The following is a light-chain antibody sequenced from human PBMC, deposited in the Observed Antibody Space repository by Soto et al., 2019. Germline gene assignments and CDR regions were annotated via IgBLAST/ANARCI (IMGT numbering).Light chain of an antibody. V-gene: IGKV3-15*01. CDR3: QQYNNWPPT. Sequence: EIVMTQSPATLSVSPGERATLSCRASQSVSRNLAWYQQKPGQAPRLLIYGASTRATGIPARFSGSGSGTEFTLTISSLQSEDFAVYYCQQYNNWPPTFGQGTKLAIK. CDR2: GAS. J-gene: IGKJ2*01. CDR1: QSVSRN.